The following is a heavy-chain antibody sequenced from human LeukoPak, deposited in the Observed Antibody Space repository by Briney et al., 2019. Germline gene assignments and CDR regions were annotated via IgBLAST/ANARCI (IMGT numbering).Heavy chain of an antibody. J-gene: IGHJ4*02. CDR1: GFTFSSYA. CDR3: AKSGWALWFGGHIDY. D-gene: IGHD3-10*01. CDR2: MSGSGGST. V-gene: IGHV3-23*01. Sequence: GGSLRLSCAASGFTFSSYAMSWVRQAPGQGLEWVSAMSGSGGSTYYADSVQGRFTISRDNSKNTLYLQMNSLRAEDTAVYYCAKSGWALWFGGHIDYWGQGTLVTVSS.